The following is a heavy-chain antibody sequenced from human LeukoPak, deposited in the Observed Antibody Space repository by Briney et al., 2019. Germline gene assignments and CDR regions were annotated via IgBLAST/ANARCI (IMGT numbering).Heavy chain of an antibody. D-gene: IGHD3-16*02. CDR2: IYSSGST. Sequence: SQTLSLTCTVSGGSISSGSYYWSWIRQPAGKELEWIGRIYSSGSTNYNPSLKSRVTMSVDTSKNQFSLKLNSVTAADTAVYYCARDSDYVWGSYRATQGYWFDPWGQGTLVIVSS. J-gene: IGHJ5*02. V-gene: IGHV4-61*02. CDR3: ARDSDYVWGSYRATQGYWFDP. CDR1: GGSISSGSYY.